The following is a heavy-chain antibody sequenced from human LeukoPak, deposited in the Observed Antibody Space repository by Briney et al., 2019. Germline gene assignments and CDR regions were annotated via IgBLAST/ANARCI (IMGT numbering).Heavy chain of an antibody. CDR3: ARVLRYCSGGNCYSGGLGYMDV. Sequence: GGSLRLSCAASGFTFITYSMTWVRQAPGRGLEWVSAITGSGAFTDYADSVKGRFTISRDNPKNTLYLQMNSLKAEDTAVYYCARVLRYCSGGNCYSGGLGYMDVWGKGTTVTISS. J-gene: IGHJ6*03. CDR1: GFTFITYS. D-gene: IGHD2-15*01. CDR2: ITGSGAFT. V-gene: IGHV3-23*01.